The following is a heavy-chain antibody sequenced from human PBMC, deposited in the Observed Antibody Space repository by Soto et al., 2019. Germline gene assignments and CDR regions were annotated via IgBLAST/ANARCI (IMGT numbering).Heavy chain of an antibody. J-gene: IGHJ6*02. D-gene: IGHD3-16*01. CDR1: GFTFSRYW. V-gene: IGHV3-74*01. Sequence: EVQLVESGGGLVLPGGSLRLSCAASGFTFSRYWMHWVRQAPGKGLVWVSRISSYGSDTHYAASVKGRFTISRDNAKNTLYLQMTSLRADDTAVYYCASNYAYAEGYYWYGIDVWGQGTTVTVSS. CDR3: ASNYAYAEGYYWYGIDV. CDR2: ISSYGSDT.